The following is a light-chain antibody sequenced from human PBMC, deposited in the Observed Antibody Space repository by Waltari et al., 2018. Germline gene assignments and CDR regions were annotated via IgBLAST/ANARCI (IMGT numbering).Light chain of an antibody. Sequence: QSALTQPAYVSGSPGPSITISCTGTSRDVGDYDWVSWYQQHPGKAPKVVIFDVSYRPSGVSNRFSGSKSGNTASLTISGLQAEDEADYYCTSYTSRHSLVFGTGTKVTVL. CDR2: DVS. CDR1: SRDVGDYDW. J-gene: IGLJ1*01. V-gene: IGLV2-14*03. CDR3: TSYTSRHSLV.